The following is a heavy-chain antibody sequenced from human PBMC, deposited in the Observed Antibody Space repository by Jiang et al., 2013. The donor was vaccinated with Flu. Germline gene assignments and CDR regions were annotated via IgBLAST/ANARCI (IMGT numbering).Heavy chain of an antibody. CDR3: ARVMPGSIMYHYYAMDV. CDR2: ISSRSSYI. CDR1: GFTFSDYA. D-gene: IGHD1-14*01. Sequence: RLSCAASGFTFSDYAMNWVRQAPGKGLEWVSSISSRSSYIFYADSVRGRFTVSRDDAKNSVYLVMNSLRAEDTALCYCARVMPGSIMYHYYAMDVWGQGTTVTVSS. J-gene: IGHJ6*02. V-gene: IGHV3-21*01.